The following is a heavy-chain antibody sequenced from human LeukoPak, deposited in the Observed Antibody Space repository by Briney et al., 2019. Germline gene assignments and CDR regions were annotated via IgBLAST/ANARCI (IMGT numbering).Heavy chain of an antibody. CDR1: GYTFTSYG. V-gene: IGHV1-18*01. CDR2: ISAYNGNT. CDR3: AREGTTTVTTIRAFDI. D-gene: IGHD4-17*01. Sequence: ASVKVSCKASGYTFTSYGISWVRQAPGQGLEWMGWISAYNGNTNYAQKFQGRVTMTRDTSISTAYMELSRLRPDDTAVYYCAREGTTTVTTIRAFDIWGQGTMVTVSS. J-gene: IGHJ3*02.